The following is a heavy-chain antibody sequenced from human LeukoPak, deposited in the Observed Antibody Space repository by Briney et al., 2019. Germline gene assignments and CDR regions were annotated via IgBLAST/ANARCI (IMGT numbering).Heavy chain of an antibody. CDR2: IYYSGST. CDR3: ARHYYDSSGYYKGAFDI. CDR1: GGSISTYY. J-gene: IGHJ3*02. V-gene: IGHV4-59*08. Sequence: QVQLQESGPGLVKPSETLSLTCTVSGGSISTYYWSWIRQPPGKGLEWIGHIYYSGSTNYNPSLKSRVTISVDTSNNLFSLKLSSVTAADTAVYYCARHYYDSSGYYKGAFDIWGQGTMVTVSS. D-gene: IGHD3-22*01.